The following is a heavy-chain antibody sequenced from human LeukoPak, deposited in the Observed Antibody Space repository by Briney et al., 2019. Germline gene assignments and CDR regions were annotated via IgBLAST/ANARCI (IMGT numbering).Heavy chain of an antibody. J-gene: IGHJ4*02. CDR3: AKNSLRNSDY. D-gene: IGHD4-17*01. V-gene: IGHV3-23*01. CDR2: SSGSGGTT. CDR1: GFPFSSYA. Sequence: QPGGSLRLSCAASGFPFSSYAMSWVRQAPGKGLEWVSVSSGSGGTTYYADSVKGRFTISRDNSKNTLDLQMNSLRVEDTAVYYCAKNSLRNSDYWGQGTLVTVSS.